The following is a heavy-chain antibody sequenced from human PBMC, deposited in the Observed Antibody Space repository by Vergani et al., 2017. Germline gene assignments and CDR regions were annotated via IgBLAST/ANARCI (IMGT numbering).Heavy chain of an antibody. CDR2: IKSDGRT. D-gene: IGHD2-15*01. J-gene: IGHJ4*01. CDR1: GFIVSSNY. Sequence: EVQLVETGGGLIQPGGSLRLSCAASGFIVSSNYMSWVRQAPGKGLEWVSVIKSDGRTSYAESVRGRFTISRDTSRNAVYLQMNILRVEDTGVYYCTRSECSGTTCYGHYFDLWGHGILVTVSS. V-gene: IGHV3-53*05. CDR3: TRSECSGTTCYGHYFDL.